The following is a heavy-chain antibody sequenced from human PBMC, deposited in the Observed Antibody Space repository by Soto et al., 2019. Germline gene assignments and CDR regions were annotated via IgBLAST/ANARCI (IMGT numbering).Heavy chain of an antibody. CDR1: RGTFSSYT. CDR3: ARASADIVVVVAANDAFDI. Sequence: QVQLVQSGAEVKKPGSSGKVSCKASRGTFSSYTISWVRQAPGQGLEWMGRIIPILGIANYAQKFQGRVTITADKSTSTAYMELSSLRSEDTAVYYCARASADIVVVVAANDAFDIWGQGTMVTVSS. V-gene: IGHV1-69*02. D-gene: IGHD2-15*01. CDR2: IIPILGIA. J-gene: IGHJ3*02.